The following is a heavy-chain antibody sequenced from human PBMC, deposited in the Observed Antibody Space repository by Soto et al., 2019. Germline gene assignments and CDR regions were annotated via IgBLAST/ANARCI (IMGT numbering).Heavy chain of an antibody. Sequence: ASVKVSCKASGYTFTSYYMHWVRQAPGQGLEWMGIINPSGGSTSYAQKFQGRVTMTRDTSTSTVYMELSSLRSEDTAVYYCARDFSVTTPRGFLYYYDYGMDVWG. CDR1: GYTFTSYY. CDR2: INPSGGST. CDR3: ARDFSVTTPRGFLYYYDYGMDV. V-gene: IGHV1-46*01. J-gene: IGHJ6*02. D-gene: IGHD4-17*01.